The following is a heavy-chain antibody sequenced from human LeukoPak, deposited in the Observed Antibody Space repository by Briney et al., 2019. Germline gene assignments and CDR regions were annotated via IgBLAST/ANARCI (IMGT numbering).Heavy chain of an antibody. CDR2: IYPGDSDT. CDR3: ARDYGDYYYGMDV. Sequence: GESLKISCKGSGYSFTSYWIGWERQMPGKGLEWMGIIYPGDSDTRYSPSFQGQVTISADKSISTAYLQWSSLKASDTAMYYCARDYGDYYYGMDVWGQGTTVTVSS. D-gene: IGHD4-17*01. CDR1: GYSFTSYW. V-gene: IGHV5-51*01. J-gene: IGHJ6*02.